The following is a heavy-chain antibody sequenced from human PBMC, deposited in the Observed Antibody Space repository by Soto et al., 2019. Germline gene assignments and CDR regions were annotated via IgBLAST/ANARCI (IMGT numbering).Heavy chain of an antibody. CDR3: ARVQAARNYYYGMDV. V-gene: IGHV4-59*01. D-gene: IGHD6-6*01. CDR2: IYYSGST. J-gene: IGHJ6*02. Sequence: SETLSLTCTVSGGSISSYYWSWIRQPPGKGLEWIGYIYYSGSTNYNPSLKSRVTISVDTSKNQFSLKLSSVTAANTAVYYCARVQAARNYYYGMDVWGQGTTVTVSS. CDR1: GGSISSYY.